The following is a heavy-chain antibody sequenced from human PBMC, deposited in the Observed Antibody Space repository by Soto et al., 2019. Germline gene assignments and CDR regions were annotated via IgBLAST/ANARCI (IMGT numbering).Heavy chain of an antibody. Sequence: GASVKVSCKASGYTFTGYYMHWVRQAPGQGLEWMGWINPNSGGTNYAQKFQGWVTMTRDTSISTAYMELSRLRSDDTAVYYCARGNRVLRYFDWLFPTNAFDIWGQGTMVTVSS. D-gene: IGHD3-9*01. CDR1: GYTFTGYY. CDR3: ARGNRVLRYFDWLFPTNAFDI. J-gene: IGHJ3*02. V-gene: IGHV1-2*04. CDR2: INPNSGGT.